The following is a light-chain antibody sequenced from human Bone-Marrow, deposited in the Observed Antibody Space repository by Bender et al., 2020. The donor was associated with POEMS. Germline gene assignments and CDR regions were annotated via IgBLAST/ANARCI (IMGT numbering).Light chain of an antibody. CDR1: ALSKKY. V-gene: IGLV3-10*01. J-gene: IGLJ2*01. CDR3: YSTDSSGNDRA. CDR2: EDS. Sequence: SYELTQPPSVSVSPGQTARITCSGEALSKKYASWFQQKSGQAPALIIYEDSKRPSGTPERFSGSSAGTMATLTICGAQVEDEADYYCYSTDSSGNDRAFGGGTKLTVL.